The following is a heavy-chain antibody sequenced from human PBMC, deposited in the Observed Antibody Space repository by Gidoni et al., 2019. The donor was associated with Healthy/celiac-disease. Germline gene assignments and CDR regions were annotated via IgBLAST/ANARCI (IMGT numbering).Heavy chain of an antibody. CDR2: ISSNGGST. J-gene: IGHJ6*02. CDR3: VKAHLRYFDWLPTYYYYGMDV. CDR1: VFTFSSYA. V-gene: IGHV3-64D*08. Sequence: EVQLVASGGGLVQPGGSLRLSCSPSVFTFSSYAMHWLRQAPGKGLEYVSAISSNGGSTYYADSVKGRFTISRDNSKNTLYLQMSSLRAEDTAVYYCVKAHLRYFDWLPTYYYYGMDVWGQGTTVTVSS. D-gene: IGHD3-9*01.